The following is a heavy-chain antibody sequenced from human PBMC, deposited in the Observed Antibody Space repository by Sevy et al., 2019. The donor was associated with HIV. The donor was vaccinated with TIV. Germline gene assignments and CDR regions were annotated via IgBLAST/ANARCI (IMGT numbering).Heavy chain of an antibody. CDR2: INPSGGST. V-gene: IGHV1-46*01. CDR1: GYTFTSYY. D-gene: IGHD2-2*01. Sequence: ASVKVSCKASGYTFTSYYMHWVRQAPGQGLEWMGIINPSGGSTSYAQKFQGRVTMTRDTSTSTVYMELSSLRSEDTAVYCCASIKGPAAFDIWGQGTMVTVSS. CDR3: ASIKGPAAFDI. J-gene: IGHJ3*02.